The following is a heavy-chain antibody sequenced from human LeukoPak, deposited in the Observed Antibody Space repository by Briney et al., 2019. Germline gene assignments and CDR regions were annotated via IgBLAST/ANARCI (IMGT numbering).Heavy chain of an antibody. D-gene: IGHD1-26*01. V-gene: IGHV3-7*01. CDR2: IRDDGGEI. J-gene: IGHJ4*02. CDR1: GFTFSSYW. Sequence: GGSLRLSCGASGFTFSSYWMSWVRQAPGKGLEWVANIRDDGGEIYYVDSVKGRFTISRDNAKSSLFLQMNSLRAEDAAVYYCARDKPRGSYYGSIFDSWGQGTLATVSS. CDR3: ARDKPRGSYYGSIFDS.